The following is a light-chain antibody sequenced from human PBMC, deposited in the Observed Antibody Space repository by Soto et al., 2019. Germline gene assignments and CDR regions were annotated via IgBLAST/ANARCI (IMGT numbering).Light chain of an antibody. CDR2: GAA. CDR3: QQRSNWQVT. CDR1: QSISSN. J-gene: IGKJ5*01. V-gene: IGKV3-15*01. Sequence: ELVITQSPAILSVSPGERATLSCRANQSISSNLAWYQQKPGQAPRLLIYGAATRATGIPARFSGSGSGTDFTLTINSLQSEDFAVYYCQQRSNWQVTFGQGTRLEIK.